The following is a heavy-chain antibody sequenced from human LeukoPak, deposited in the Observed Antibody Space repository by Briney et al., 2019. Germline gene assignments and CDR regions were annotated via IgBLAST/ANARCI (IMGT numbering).Heavy chain of an antibody. V-gene: IGHV3-7*03. Sequence: GGSLRLSCVVSGFALSSRWMMWVRQAPGKGLEWMTNINRDGSEKNYVDSVKGRFTITRDNAENSLYLQMNSLKVEDTAIYYCATYDSWSGYNIAYWGQGTLVTVSS. CDR2: INRDGSEK. CDR3: ATYDSWSGYNIAY. CDR1: GFALSSRW. D-gene: IGHD3-3*01. J-gene: IGHJ4*02.